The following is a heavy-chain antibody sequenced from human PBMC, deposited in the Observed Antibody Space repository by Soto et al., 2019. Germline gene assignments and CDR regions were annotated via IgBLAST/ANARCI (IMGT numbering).Heavy chain of an antibody. D-gene: IGHD1-26*01. J-gene: IGHJ3*02. Sequence: PSETLSLTCTVSGGSISSYYWSWIRQPPGKGLEWIGYIYYSGSTNYNPSLKSRVTISVDTSKNQFSLKLSSFTAADTAVYYCARRYGGNFDIWGQGTMVTVSS. CDR2: IYYSGST. V-gene: IGHV4-59*01. CDR3: ARRYGGNFDI. CDR1: GGSISSYY.